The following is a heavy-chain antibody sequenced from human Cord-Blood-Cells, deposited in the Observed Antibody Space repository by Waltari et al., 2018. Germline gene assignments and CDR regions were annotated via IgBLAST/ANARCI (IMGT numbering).Heavy chain of an antibody. CDR2: IYHSGST. J-gene: IGHJ4*02. D-gene: IGHD6-13*01. CDR1: GYSISSGYY. Sequence: QVQLQESGPGLVKPSETLSLTCAVSGYSISSGYYCGWIRQPPGKGLEWIGSIYHSGSTYYNPSLKSRVTISVDTSKNQFSLKLSSVTAADTAVYYCAREVAAAAYFDYWGQGTLVTVSS. V-gene: IGHV4-38-2*02. CDR3: AREVAAAAYFDY.